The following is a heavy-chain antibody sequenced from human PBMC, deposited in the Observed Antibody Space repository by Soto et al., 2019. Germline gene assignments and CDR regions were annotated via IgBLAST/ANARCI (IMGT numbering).Heavy chain of an antibody. D-gene: IGHD2-21*02. Sequence: EVQLVESGGGLVKPGGSLRLSCAASGFTFSNYNMNWVRQPPGKGLEWVSSITSAGSYIYYAESLKGRVTISRDNAKNSLFLQMNSLRAEDTAVYYCALPSCGGDCYSPFDYWGQGTLVTVSS. J-gene: IGHJ4*02. CDR1: GFTFSNYN. CDR3: ALPSCGGDCYSPFDY. CDR2: ITSAGSYI. V-gene: IGHV3-21*04.